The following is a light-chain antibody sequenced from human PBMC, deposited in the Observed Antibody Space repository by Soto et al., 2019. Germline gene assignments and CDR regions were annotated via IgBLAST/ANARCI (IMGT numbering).Light chain of an antibody. CDR2: LNSDGSH. CDR3: QTWGTGIYV. CDR1: SGHSSYA. J-gene: IGLJ1*01. V-gene: IGLV4-69*01. Sequence: QPVLTQSPSASASLGASVKLTCTLSSGHSSYAIAWHQQQPEKGPRYLMKLNSDGSHSKGDGIPDRFSGSSSGAERYLTISSLQSEDEADYYCQTWGTGIYVFGTGIQLTVL.